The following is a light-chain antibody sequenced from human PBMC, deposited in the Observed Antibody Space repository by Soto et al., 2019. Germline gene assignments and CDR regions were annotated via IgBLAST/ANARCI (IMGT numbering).Light chain of an antibody. CDR1: QSISSE. Sequence: EIVMTQSPATLSVSPGERATLSCRASQSISSELAWYQQRPGQPPRLLIYGASTRATGVPDRFTGSGSGSDFTLTIGALQSEDFAVYYCQQGHNWPLTFGQGTRLEI. J-gene: IGKJ2*01. CDR3: QQGHNWPLT. V-gene: IGKV3-15*01. CDR2: GAS.